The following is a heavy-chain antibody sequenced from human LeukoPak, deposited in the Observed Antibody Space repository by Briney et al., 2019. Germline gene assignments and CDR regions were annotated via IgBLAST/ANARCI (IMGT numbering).Heavy chain of an antibody. CDR1: GFTFSSYG. J-gene: IGHJ4*02. CDR2: IWYDGSKT. CDR3: ARCNGATCYSDY. V-gene: IGHV3-33*01. Sequence: GGSLRLSCAASGFTFSSYGMHWVRQAPGNGLEWVALIWYDGSKTYYADSVKGRFTISRDNSENTLYLEMNSLRAEDTAVYYCARCNGATCYSDYWGQGTLVTVSS. D-gene: IGHD4/OR15-4a*01.